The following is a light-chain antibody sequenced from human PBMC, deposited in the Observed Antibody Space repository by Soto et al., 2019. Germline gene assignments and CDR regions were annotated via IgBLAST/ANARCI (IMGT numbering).Light chain of an antibody. J-gene: IGLJ3*02. CDR1: SSNIGSNS. V-gene: IGLV1-44*01. CDR2: SGN. CDR3: AAWDDSLNAWV. Sequence: QSVLTQPPSASGTPGQRVTISCSGISSNIGSNSVNWYQHLPGTAPKLLIYSGNQRPSGVPDRFSGSQSGTSASLAISGLQSDDESDYYCAAWDDSLNAWVFGGGTKLTVL.